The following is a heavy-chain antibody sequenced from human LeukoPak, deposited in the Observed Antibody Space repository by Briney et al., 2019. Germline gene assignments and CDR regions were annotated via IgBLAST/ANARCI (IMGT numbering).Heavy chain of an antibody. J-gene: IGHJ4*02. CDR3: ARDIAAAVDY. CDR2: INEDGSDK. Sequence: GGSLRLSCAASGFTFSSSWMTWVRQAPGKGLEWVAHINEDGSDKYYVDSVTGRFSISRDNTKNSLYLQMNSLRAEDTAIYYCARDIAAAVDYWGQGTLVTVSS. D-gene: IGHD6-13*01. CDR1: GFTFSSSW. V-gene: IGHV3-7*01.